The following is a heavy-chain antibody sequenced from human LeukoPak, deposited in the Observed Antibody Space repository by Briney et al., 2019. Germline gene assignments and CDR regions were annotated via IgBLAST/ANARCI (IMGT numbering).Heavy chain of an antibody. CDR2: ISSSSTYI. CDR3: ATDRALSYYDSSGYRSYAFDI. Sequence: GGSLRLSCAASGFTFSSYSMNWVRQAPGKGLEWVSSISSSSTYIYYADLVKGRFTISRDNARNSLYLQMNSLRAEDTAVYYCATDRALSYYDSSGYRSYAFDIWGQGTMVTVSS. V-gene: IGHV3-21*01. D-gene: IGHD3-22*01. J-gene: IGHJ3*02. CDR1: GFTFSSYS.